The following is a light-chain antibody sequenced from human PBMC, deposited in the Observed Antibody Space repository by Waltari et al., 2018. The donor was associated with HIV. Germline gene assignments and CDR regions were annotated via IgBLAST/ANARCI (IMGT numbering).Light chain of an antibody. J-gene: IGLJ3*02. CDR1: SGHSTYA. CDR2: LNSDGSH. V-gene: IGLV4-69*01. CDR3: QTWGTGILV. Sequence: QLVLTQSPSASASLGASVKLTCTLSSGHSTYAIAWHQQQPEKGPRYLMKLNSDGSHSKGDGIPDRFSGSSSGAERYLTISSLQPEDDADYYCQTWGTGILVFGGGTKLTVL.